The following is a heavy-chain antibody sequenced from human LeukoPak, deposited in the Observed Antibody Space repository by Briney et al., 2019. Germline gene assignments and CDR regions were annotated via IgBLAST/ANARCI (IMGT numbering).Heavy chain of an antibody. CDR2: ISGSGGST. J-gene: IGHJ3*02. V-gene: IGHV3-23*01. CDR1: GFTFSSYA. CDR3: AKDVGIVPDAFDI. D-gene: IGHD1-26*01. Sequence: GRSLRLSCAASGFTFSSYAMSWVRQAPGKGLEWVSAISGSGGSTYYADSVKGRFTISRDNSKNTLYLQMNSLRAEDTAVYYCAKDVGIVPDAFDIWGQGTMVTVSS.